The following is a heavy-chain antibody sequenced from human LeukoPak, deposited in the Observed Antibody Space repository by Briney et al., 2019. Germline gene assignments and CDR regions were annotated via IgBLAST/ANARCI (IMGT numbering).Heavy chain of an antibody. J-gene: IGHJ3*02. CDR1: GFTFSIYA. Sequence: GGSLRLSCAASGFTFSIYAMIWVRQAPGKGLEWVSRISDSGGNTYYADSVKGRFTISRDNSKNMLYLQMNSLRAEDTAVYYCAPLTMIDAFDIWGQGTMVTVST. D-gene: IGHD3-22*01. V-gene: IGHV3-23*01. CDR3: APLTMIDAFDI. CDR2: ISDSGGNT.